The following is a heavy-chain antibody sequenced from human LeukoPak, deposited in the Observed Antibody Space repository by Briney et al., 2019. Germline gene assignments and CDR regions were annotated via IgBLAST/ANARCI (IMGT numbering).Heavy chain of an antibody. V-gene: IGHV3-23*01. D-gene: IGHD3-9*01. CDR1: GFTFSSYA. J-gene: IGHJ4*02. CDR3: AKAQAPYYDILTGYSPDY. CDR2: ISGSGGST. Sequence: GGSLRLSCAASGFTFSSYAMSWVRQAPGKGLEWVSAISGSGGSTYYADSVKGRFTISKDNSKNTLYLQMNSLRAEDTAVYYCAKAQAPYYDILTGYSPDYWGQGTLVTVSS.